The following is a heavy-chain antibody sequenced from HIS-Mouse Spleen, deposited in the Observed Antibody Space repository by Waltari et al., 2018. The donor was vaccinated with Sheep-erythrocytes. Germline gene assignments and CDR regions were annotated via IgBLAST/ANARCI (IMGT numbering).Heavy chain of an antibody. J-gene: IGHJ4*02. CDR3: ARGLIVTYYDILTGYLEGGFDY. V-gene: IGHV4-34*01. D-gene: IGHD3-9*01. CDR2: INHSGST. CDR1: GGSFSGYY. Sequence: QVQLQQWGAGLLKPSETLSLTCAVYGGSFSGYYWSWTRQPPGKGLEWIGEINHSGSTNYNPSLKSRVTISVDTSKNQFSLKLSSVTAADTAVYYCARGLIVTYYDILTGYLEGGFDYWGQGTLVTVSS.